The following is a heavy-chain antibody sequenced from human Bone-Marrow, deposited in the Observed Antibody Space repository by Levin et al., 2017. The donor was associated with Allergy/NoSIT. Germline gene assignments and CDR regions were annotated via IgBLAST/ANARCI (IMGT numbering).Heavy chain of an antibody. CDR1: GYTFTGYY. CDR3: ARDYSGYDLGAFDI. CDR2: INPNSGGT. V-gene: IGHV1-2*02. Sequence: ASVKVSCKASGYTFTGYYMHWVRQAPGQGLEWMGWINPNSGGTNYAQKFQGRVTMTRDTSISTAYMELSRLRSDDTAVYYCARDYSGYDLGAFDIWGQGTMVTVSS. D-gene: IGHD5-12*01. J-gene: IGHJ3*02.